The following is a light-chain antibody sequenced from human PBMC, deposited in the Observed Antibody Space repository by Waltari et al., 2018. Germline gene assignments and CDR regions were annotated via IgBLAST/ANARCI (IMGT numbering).Light chain of an antibody. V-gene: IGKV3-15*01. CDR1: QSVSNN. CDR2: GAY. J-gene: IGKJ3*01. CDR3: QQYKNWPRT. Sequence: EIVMTQSPATLSVSPGERATLSCRASQSVSNNLAWYQQNPGQAPRLLIYGAYTRATGISAGFSGSGSGTDFTLTINSLQSEDFAVYYCQQYKNWPRTFGPGTKVEIK.